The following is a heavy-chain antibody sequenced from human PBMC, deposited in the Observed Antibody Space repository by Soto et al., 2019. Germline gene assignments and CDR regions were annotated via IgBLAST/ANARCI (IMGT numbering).Heavy chain of an antibody. D-gene: IGHD1-26*01. CDR3: ARQSGGYYYYGMDV. J-gene: IGHJ6*02. V-gene: IGHV4-59*08. CDR1: GGSISDYY. Sequence: QVQLQESGPGLVKPSETLSLTCTVSGGSISDYYWSWIRQPPGKGLEWIGYIYYSGTTNYSPSLKRRVTNSVDTSKKQFSLELSSVTAADSAIYYCARQSGGYYYYGMDVWGQGTTVTVSS. CDR2: IYYSGTT.